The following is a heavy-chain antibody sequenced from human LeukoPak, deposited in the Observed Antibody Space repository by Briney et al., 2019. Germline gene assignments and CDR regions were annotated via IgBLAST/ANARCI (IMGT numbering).Heavy chain of an antibody. Sequence: GGSLRLSCAASGFTFSSYGMHWVRQAPGKGLEWVAVIWYDGSNKYYADSVKGRFTISRDNSKNTLYLQMNSLRAEDTAVYYCARDRSAEYYFDYWGQGTLVTVSA. V-gene: IGHV3-33*01. CDR1: GFTFSSYG. J-gene: IGHJ4*02. D-gene: IGHD3-3*01. CDR3: ARDRSAEYYFDY. CDR2: IWYDGSNK.